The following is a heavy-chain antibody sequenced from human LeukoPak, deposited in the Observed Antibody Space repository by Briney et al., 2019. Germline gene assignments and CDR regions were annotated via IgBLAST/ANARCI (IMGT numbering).Heavy chain of an antibody. V-gene: IGHV3-72*01. Sequence: GGSLRLSCAASGFTVSSNYMSWVRQAPGKGLEWVGRSRNKGNSYTTEYAASVKGRFTISRDDSKNSLFLQMNSLRTEDTAVYYCARDGGTGGNTAFDIWGQGTMVTVSS. CDR3: ARDGGTGGNTAFDI. D-gene: IGHD4-23*01. CDR2: SRNKGNSYTT. J-gene: IGHJ3*02. CDR1: GFTVSSNY.